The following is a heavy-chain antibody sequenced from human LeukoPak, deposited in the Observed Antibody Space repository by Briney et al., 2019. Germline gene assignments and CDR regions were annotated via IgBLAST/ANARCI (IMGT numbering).Heavy chain of an antibody. D-gene: IGHD5-12*01. CDR2: ISYDGSNK. CDR1: GFTFSSYA. CDR3: AKDGGYDYYYYGMDV. J-gene: IGHJ6*02. Sequence: LAGGSLRLSCAASGFTFSSYAMHWVRQAPGKGLEWVAVISYDGSNKYYADSVKGRFTISRDNSKNTLYLQMNSLRAEDTAVYYCAKDGGYDYYYYGMDVWGQGTTVTVSS. V-gene: IGHV3-30-3*01.